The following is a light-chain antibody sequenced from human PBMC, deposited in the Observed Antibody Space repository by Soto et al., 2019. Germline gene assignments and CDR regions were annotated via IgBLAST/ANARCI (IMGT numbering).Light chain of an antibody. V-gene: IGKV1-5*03. J-gene: IGKJ1*01. CDR3: QQYNSYRD. Sequence: DIQMTQSPSTLSAFVGDTVTITCRASQRIDTWLAWHQQKPGRAPKLLISKASTLESGVPSRFSGSESGTDFTLTIRDVQPDDFAIYYCQQYNSYRDFGQGTKVEI. CDR2: KAS. CDR1: QRIDTW.